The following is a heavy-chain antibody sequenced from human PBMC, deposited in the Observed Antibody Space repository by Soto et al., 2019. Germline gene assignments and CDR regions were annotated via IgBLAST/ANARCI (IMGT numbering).Heavy chain of an antibody. V-gene: IGHV3-33*08. CDR3: ATEAIFGWGGCLDY. CDR2: IRYDGSNK. Sequence: GGSLRLSCAASGFTFSSDGMHWVRQAPGKGLEWVAVIRYDGSNKYYADSVKGRFTISRDNSKNTLYLQMNSLRAAETAVYYCATEAIFGWGGCLDYWGQGTLVTVSS. CDR1: GFTFSSDG. J-gene: IGHJ4*02. D-gene: IGHD3-3*01.